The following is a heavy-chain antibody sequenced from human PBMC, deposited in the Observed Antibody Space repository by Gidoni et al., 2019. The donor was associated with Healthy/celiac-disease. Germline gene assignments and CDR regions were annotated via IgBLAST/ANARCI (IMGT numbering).Heavy chain of an antibody. CDR2: IIPNFGTA. CDR3: ARDTVVIAMRPIGWYFDL. V-gene: IGHV1-69*01. J-gene: IGHJ2*01. Sequence: QVQLVQAGAEVKKPGSSVQVSYKASGGTFSSYALSWVRQAPGQGLEWRGGIIPNFGTANYAQKFQGRVTITADESTSTAYMERSSLRSEDTAVYYCARDTVVIAMRPIGWYFDLWGRGTLVTVSS. D-gene: IGHD2-21*01. CDR1: GGTFSSYA.